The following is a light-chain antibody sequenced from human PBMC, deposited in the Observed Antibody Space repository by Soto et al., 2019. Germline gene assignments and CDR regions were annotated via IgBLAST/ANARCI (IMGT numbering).Light chain of an antibody. CDR3: SSYAGAIWV. J-gene: IGLJ3*02. V-gene: IGLV2-8*01. CDR1: GSDVGNYNY. Sequence: QSALTQPPSASGSPGQSVTISCTGTGSDVGNYNYVSWYQQHPGKAPKLLTYEVSKRPSGVPDRFSGSKSGNTASLNVSGLQSEDEADYYCSSYAGAIWVFGGGTKLAVL. CDR2: EVS.